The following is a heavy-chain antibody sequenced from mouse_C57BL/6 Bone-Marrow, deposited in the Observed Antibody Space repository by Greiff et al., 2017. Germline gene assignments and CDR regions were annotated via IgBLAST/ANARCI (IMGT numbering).Heavy chain of an antibody. Sequence: QVQLQQPGAELVKPGASVKLSCKASGYTFTSYWMHWVKQRPGQGLEWIGMIHPNSGSTNYNEKFKSKATLTVDKSSSTAYMQLSSLTSEDSAVYYCARVYGSSLDFDYWGQGTTLTVSS. CDR2: IHPNSGST. V-gene: IGHV1-64*01. J-gene: IGHJ2*01. CDR1: GYTFTSYW. D-gene: IGHD1-1*01. CDR3: ARVYGSSLDFDY.